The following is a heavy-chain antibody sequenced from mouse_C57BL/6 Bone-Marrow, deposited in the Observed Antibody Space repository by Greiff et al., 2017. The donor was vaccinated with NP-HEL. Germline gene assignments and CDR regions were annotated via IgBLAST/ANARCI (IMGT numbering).Heavy chain of an antibody. CDR2: IRSKSNNYAT. CDR1: GFSFNTYA. CDR3: VRPSGVTPMDY. J-gene: IGHJ4*01. V-gene: IGHV10-1*01. D-gene: IGHD2-2*01. Sequence: GGGLVQPKGSLKLSCAASGFSFNTYAMNWVRQAPGKGLEWVARIRSKSNNYATYYADSVKDRFTISRDDSESMLYLQMNNLKTEDTAMYYCVRPSGVTPMDYWGQGTSVTVSS.